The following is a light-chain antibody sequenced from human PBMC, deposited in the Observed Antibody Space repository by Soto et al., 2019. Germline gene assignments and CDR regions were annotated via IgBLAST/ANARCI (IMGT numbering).Light chain of an antibody. J-gene: IGKJ2*01. CDR2: AAS. V-gene: IGKV1-39*01. Sequence: DIQMTQSPSFLSASVGDRVTITCRASQSISSYLNCYQQKPGKAPKPLIYAASSLQSGVPSRFSGRGSGTDFTLTITSLQPEDFATYYCQQSSSTPVTFGQGTKLEIK. CDR3: QQSSSTPVT. CDR1: QSISSY.